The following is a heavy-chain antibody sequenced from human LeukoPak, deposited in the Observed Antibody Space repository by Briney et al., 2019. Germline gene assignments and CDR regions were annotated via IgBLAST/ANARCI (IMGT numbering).Heavy chain of an antibody. CDR3: ARHQLVVVPAAPDY. D-gene: IGHD2-2*01. CDR1: GGSIGISSYY. CDR2: IYYSGRT. J-gene: IGHJ4*02. V-gene: IGHV4-39*01. Sequence: SETLSLTCTVSGGSIGISSYYWGWIRQPPGKGLGRIGSIYYSGRTHYNPSLKSRVTISVETSKNHFSLKLSSVTAADTAVYYCARHQLVVVPAAPDYWGQGTLVTVSS.